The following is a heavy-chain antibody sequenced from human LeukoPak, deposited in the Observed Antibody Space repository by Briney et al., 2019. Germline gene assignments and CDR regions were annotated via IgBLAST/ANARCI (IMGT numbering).Heavy chain of an antibody. V-gene: IGHV3-30*02. J-gene: IGHJ4*02. Sequence: GGSLRLSCAASGFTFSSYGMHWVRQAPGKGLEWVAFIRFDGSNKYYADSVKGRFTISRDNSKNTLYLQMSSLRGEDTAVYYCARDGAVDTSMVTSFDYWGQGTLVTVSS. D-gene: IGHD5-18*01. CDR2: IRFDGSNK. CDR3: ARDGAVDTSMVTSFDY. CDR1: GFTFSSYG.